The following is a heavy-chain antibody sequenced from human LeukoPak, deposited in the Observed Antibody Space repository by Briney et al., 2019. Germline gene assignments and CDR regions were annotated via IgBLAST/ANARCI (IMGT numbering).Heavy chain of an antibody. CDR2: IIPIFGTA. CDR3: ASHSIVVAGGFDY. D-gene: IGHD6-19*01. V-gene: IGHV1-69*13. Sequence: SVKVSCKASGGTFSSYAISWVRQAPGQGLEWVGGIIPIFGTANYAQKFQGRVAITADESTSTAYMELSSLRSEDTAVYYCASHSIVVAGGFDYWGQGTLVTVSS. J-gene: IGHJ4*02. CDR1: GGTFSSYA.